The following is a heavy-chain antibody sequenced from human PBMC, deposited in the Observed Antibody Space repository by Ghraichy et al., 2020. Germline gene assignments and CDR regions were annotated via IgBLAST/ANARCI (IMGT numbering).Heavy chain of an antibody. V-gene: IGHV3-7*01. Sequence: GESLRLSCAASGFTFSTYWMTWVRQAPGKGLEWVANIKQGGSEGDYVGSVKGRFTISRDNAKNSLYLQMNSLRTEDTAVYYCARMANAPGILILGAVVHLGADYWGQGTLVTVSS. J-gene: IGHJ4*02. CDR1: GFTFSTYW. CDR3: ARMANAPGILILGAVVHLGADY. D-gene: IGHD3-3*01. CDR2: IKQGGSEG.